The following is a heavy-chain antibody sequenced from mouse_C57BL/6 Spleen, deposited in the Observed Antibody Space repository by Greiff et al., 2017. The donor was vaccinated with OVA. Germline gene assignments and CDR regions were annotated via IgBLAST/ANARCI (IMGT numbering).Heavy chain of an antibody. V-gene: IGHV1-15*01. D-gene: IGHD1-1*01. CDR2: IDPETGGT. CDR1: GYTFTDYE. CDR3: TRERIYYGSPFAY. Sequence: VQLQQSGAELVRPGASVTLSCKASGYTFTDYEMHWVKQTPVHGLEWIGAIDPETGGTAYNQKFKGKAILTADKSSSTAYMELRSLTSEDYAVYYCTRERIYYGSPFAYWGQGTLVTVSA. J-gene: IGHJ3*01.